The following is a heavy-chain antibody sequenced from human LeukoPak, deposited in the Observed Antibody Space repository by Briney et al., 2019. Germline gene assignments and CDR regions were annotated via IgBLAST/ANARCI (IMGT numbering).Heavy chain of an antibody. J-gene: IGHJ5*02. D-gene: IGHD3-10*01. CDR1: GGSISSGGYY. V-gene: IGHV4-31*03. CDR2: IYYSGST. Sequence: SETLSLTCTVSGGSISSGGYYWSWIRQHPGKGLEWIGYIYYSGSTYYNPSLKSRVTISVDTSKNQFSLKLSSVTAADTAVYYCARDARGGSGNWSDPWGQGTLVTVSS. CDR3: ARDARGGSGNWSDP.